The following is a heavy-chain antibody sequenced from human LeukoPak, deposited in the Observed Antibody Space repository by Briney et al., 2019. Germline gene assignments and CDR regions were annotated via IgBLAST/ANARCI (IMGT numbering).Heavy chain of an antibody. CDR3: AREGGGSNRCLD. V-gene: IGHV4-4*07. Sequence: SETLSLTCTVSGGSISGYFWSWFRQPAGKGLEWIGRIYATGTTNYNPSLKSRVTMSVDTSKNQFSLNLTSVTAADTAVYYCAREGGGSNRCLDWGQGTLVTVSS. CDR2: IYATGTT. J-gene: IGHJ1*01. D-gene: IGHD3-16*02. CDR1: GGSISGYF.